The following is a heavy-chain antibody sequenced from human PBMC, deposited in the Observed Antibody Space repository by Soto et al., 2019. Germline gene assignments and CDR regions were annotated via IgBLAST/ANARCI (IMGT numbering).Heavy chain of an antibody. J-gene: IGHJ3*02. CDR2: IHYSGST. CDR1: GGSISSEYFP. D-gene: IGHD3-10*01. V-gene: IGHV4-30-4*08. CDR3: ARGFVLLWFGELGPGAFDI. Sequence: PSETLSITCAVSGGSISSEYFPWTWIRKSPGKGLEWIGYIHYSGSTFYNPSLKSRLTISVDTSKNQFSLKLSSVTAADTAVYYCARGFVLLWFGELGPGAFDIWGQGTMVTVSS.